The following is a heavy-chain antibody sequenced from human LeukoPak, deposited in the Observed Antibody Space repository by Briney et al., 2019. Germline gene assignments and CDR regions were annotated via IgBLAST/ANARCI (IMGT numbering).Heavy chain of an antibody. CDR3: ARGGSGYSYGTGNHDFDY. CDR2: ISSSSSTI. CDR1: GFTFSSYS. V-gene: IGHV3-48*04. J-gene: IGHJ4*02. Sequence: GGSLRLSCAASGFTFSSYSMNWVRQAPGKGLEWVSYISSSSSTIYYADSVKGRFTISRDNAKNSLYLQMNSLRAEDTAVYYCARGGSGYSYGTGNHDFDYWGQGTLVTVSS. D-gene: IGHD5-18*01.